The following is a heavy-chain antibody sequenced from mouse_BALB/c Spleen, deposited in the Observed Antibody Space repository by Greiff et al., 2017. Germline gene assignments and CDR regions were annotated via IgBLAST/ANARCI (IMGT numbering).Heavy chain of an antibody. V-gene: IGHV5-4*02. CDR3: ARDNYYGSSLGYFDV. Sequence: EVQGVESGGGLVKPGGSLKLSCAASGFTFSDYYMYWVRQTPEKRLEWVATISDGGSYTYYPDSVKGRFTISRDNAKNNLYLQMSSLKSEDTAMYYCARDNYYGSSLGYFDVWGAGTTVTVSS. CDR2: ISDGGSYT. J-gene: IGHJ1*01. CDR1: GFTFSDYY. D-gene: IGHD1-1*01.